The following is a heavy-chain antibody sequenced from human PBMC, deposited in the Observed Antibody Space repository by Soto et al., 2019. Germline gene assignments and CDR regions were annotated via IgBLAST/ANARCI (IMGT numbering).Heavy chain of an antibody. CDR2: IYYSGNT. D-gene: IGHD6-13*01. CDR1: GGSISISSYC. J-gene: IGHJ5*01. V-gene: IGHV4-39*01. Sequence: SETLSLTCTVSGGSISISSYCWGWMRPPPGQGLEWIGSIYYSGNTYYNPSLKSRVTISVDTSKNQFSLKLSSVTAADTAVYYCARQGARCGRSRLYPNWFDSWGQGTLVTVSS. CDR3: ARQGARCGRSRLYPNWFDS.